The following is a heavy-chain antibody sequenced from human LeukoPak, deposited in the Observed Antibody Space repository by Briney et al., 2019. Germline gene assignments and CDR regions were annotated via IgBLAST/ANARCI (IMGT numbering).Heavy chain of an antibody. D-gene: IGHD6-13*01. CDR3: ARDQGGSSSNRFDY. Sequence: GGSLRLSCTTSGFTFGEYAMSWVRQAPGKGLEWVSYISSSSSTIYYADSVKGRFTISRDNAKNSLYLQMNSLRDEDTAVYYCARDQGGSSSNRFDYWGQGTLVTVSS. CDR1: GFTFGEYA. CDR2: ISSSSSTI. V-gene: IGHV3-48*02. J-gene: IGHJ4*02.